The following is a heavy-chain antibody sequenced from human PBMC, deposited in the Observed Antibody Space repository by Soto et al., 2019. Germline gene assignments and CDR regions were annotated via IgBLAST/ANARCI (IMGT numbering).Heavy chain of an antibody. J-gene: IGHJ6*02. CDR2: ISSSSTTI. CDR1: GFTFSSYR. V-gene: IGHV3-48*02. Sequence: HPGGSLRLSCAASGFTFSSYRMNWVRQAPGKGLEWVSYISSSSTTIYYADSVKGRFTISRDNAKNSLYLQMNSLRDEDTAVYYCARADYYYYGMDVWGQGTTVTVSS. CDR3: ARADYYYYGMDV.